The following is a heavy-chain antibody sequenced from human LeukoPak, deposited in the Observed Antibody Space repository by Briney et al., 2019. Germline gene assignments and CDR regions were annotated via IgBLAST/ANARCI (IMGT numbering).Heavy chain of an antibody. V-gene: IGHV4-34*01. CDR3: ARARGVYYYDSSGYRY. CDR2: INHSGST. CDR1: GGSFSGYY. D-gene: IGHD3-22*01. Sequence: SETLSLTCAVYGGSFSGYYWSWIRQPPGKGLEWIGEINHSGSTNYNPSLKSRVTISVDTSKNQFSRKLSSVTAADTAVYYCARARGVYYYDSSGYRYWGQGTLVTVSS. J-gene: IGHJ4*02.